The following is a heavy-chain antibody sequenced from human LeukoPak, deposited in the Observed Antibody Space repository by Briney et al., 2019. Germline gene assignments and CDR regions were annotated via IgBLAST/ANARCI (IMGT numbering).Heavy chain of an antibody. CDR1: GGSISSSNW. J-gene: IGHJ5*02. Sequence: SETLSLTCAVSGGSISSSNWWSWVRQPPGKGLEWIGEIYHSGSTNYNPSLKSRVTISVDKSKNQFSLKLSSVTAADTAVYYCARGRVLLWFGGNWFDPWGQGTLVTVSS. V-gene: IGHV4-4*02. CDR2: IYHSGST. D-gene: IGHD3-10*01. CDR3: ARGRVLLWFGGNWFDP.